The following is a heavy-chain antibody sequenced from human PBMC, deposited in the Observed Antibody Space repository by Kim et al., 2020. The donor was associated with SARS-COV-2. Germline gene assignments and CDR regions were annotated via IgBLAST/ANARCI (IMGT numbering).Heavy chain of an antibody. CDR3: ARDVLLWFGESHPSWFDP. CDR2: INAGNGNT. CDR1: GYTFTSYA. Sequence: ASVKVSCKASGYTFTSYAMHWVRQAPGQRLEWMGWINAGNGNTKYSQKFQGRVTITRDTSASTAYMELSSLRSEDTAVYYCARDVLLWFGESHPSWFDPWGQGALVTVSS. D-gene: IGHD3-10*01. J-gene: IGHJ5*02. V-gene: IGHV1-3*01.